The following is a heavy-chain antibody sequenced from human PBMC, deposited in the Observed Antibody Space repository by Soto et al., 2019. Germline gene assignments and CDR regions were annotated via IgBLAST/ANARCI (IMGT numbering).Heavy chain of an antibody. CDR3: AKDFGSPTLRTMMKFH. Sequence: PGGSLRLSCAASGFTFSSYAMSWVRQAPGKGLEWVSAISGSGGSTYYADSVKGRFTISRDNSKNTLYLQMNSLRAEDTAVYYCAKDFGSPTLRTMMKFHWCQGTLVTVSS. V-gene: IGHV3-23*01. CDR2: ISGSGGST. J-gene: IGHJ4*02. D-gene: IGHD3-22*01. CDR1: GFTFSSYA.